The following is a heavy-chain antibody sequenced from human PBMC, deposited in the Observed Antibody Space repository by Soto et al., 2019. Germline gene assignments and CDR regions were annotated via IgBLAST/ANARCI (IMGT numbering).Heavy chain of an antibody. V-gene: IGHV4-34*01. D-gene: IGHD3-22*01. CDR3: ARGLNHYYYDRSGYYLDYYYGRDV. CDR2: INHSGST. CDR1: GGSFSGYY. Sequence: SETLSLTSAVYGGSFSGYYWSWIRQPQGKGLEWIGEINHSGSTSYNPSLKSRVTISVDTSKNQLSLKLSSVTAADTAVYYCARGLNHYYYDRSGYYLDYYYGRDVWGQGTTVTVSS. J-gene: IGHJ6*02.